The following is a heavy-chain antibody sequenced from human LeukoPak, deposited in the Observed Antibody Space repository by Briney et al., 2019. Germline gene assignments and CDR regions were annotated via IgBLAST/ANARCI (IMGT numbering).Heavy chain of an antibody. Sequence: GASVKVSCKASGYTFTGYYMHWVRQAPGQGLEWMGWINPNSGGTNYEQKFQGWVTMTRDTSISTAYMELSRLRSDDTAVYYCARAASSSLTSFDYWGQGTLVTVSS. D-gene: IGHD6-13*01. CDR1: GYTFTGYY. CDR3: ARAASSSLTSFDY. CDR2: INPNSGGT. V-gene: IGHV1-2*04. J-gene: IGHJ4*02.